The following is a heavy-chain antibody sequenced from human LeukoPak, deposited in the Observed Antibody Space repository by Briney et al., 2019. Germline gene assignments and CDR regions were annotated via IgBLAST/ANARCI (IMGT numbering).Heavy chain of an antibody. CDR3: ASFRDGYPVPDAFDI. J-gene: IGHJ3*02. D-gene: IGHD5-24*01. CDR1: GYSFTSYW. V-gene: IGHV5-51*01. Sequence: GASLKISCKGSGYSFTSYWIGWVRQMPGKGLEWMGIIYPGDSDTRYSPSFQGQVTISADKSISTACLQWSSLKASDTAMYYCASFRDGYPVPDAFDIWGQGTVVTVSS. CDR2: IYPGDSDT.